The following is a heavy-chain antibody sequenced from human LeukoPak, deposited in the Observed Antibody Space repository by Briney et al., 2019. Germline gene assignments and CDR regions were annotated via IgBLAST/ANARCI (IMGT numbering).Heavy chain of an antibody. J-gene: IGHJ4*02. CDR1: GLTFSTSG. CDR2: IGPTGSDR. D-gene: IGHD1-14*01. Sequence: GGSLRLSCTASGLTFSTSGFNWVRQAPGKGLEWGATIGPTGSDRYHADSIKGRFTISRDNANNFLYLQMNSLRAEDTAVYYCATETNGRHYDYWGQGTLLTVSS. CDR3: ATETNGRHYDY. V-gene: IGHV3-21*06.